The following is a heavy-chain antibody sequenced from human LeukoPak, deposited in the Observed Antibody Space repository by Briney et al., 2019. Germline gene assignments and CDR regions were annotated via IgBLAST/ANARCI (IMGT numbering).Heavy chain of an antibody. Sequence: GGSLRLSCAASGFTFGTYGMHWVRQAQGKGLEWVAFLRFDGSDKYYADSVKGRFTISRDNSKNTLYLQMNSLGAEDTALYYCAKDISLGYGSGSYYNALDYWGQGTLVTVSS. J-gene: IGHJ4*02. CDR2: LRFDGSDK. V-gene: IGHV3-30*02. CDR3: AKDISLGYGSGSYYNALDY. CDR1: GFTFGTYG. D-gene: IGHD3-10*01.